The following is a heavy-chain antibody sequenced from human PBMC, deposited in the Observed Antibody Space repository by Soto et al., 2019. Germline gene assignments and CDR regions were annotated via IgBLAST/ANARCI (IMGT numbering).Heavy chain of an antibody. V-gene: IGHV4-30-4*01. J-gene: IGHJ4*01. CDR3: ASIWFGDFDY. D-gene: IGHD3-10*01. Sequence: PSEPLSLTCTVSDGSISSADYYWSWIRQPPGKGLEWIGYFHSSGATYKDPSLKSRVTISVDTSKNQISLKLDSVTAADTAVYYCASIWFGDFDYWGHGTLVT. CDR2: FHSSGAT. CDR1: DGSISSADYY.